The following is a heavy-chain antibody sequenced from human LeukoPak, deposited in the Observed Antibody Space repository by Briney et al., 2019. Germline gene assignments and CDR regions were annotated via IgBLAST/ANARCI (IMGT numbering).Heavy chain of an antibody. J-gene: IGHJ3*02. V-gene: IGHV1-2*02. Sequence: ASVKVSCKASGYSLTDYYLHWVRQAPGQGLEWMGWINPNSGGTNYAQKFQGRVTMTRDTSISTAYLELSTLRSDDTAVYYCARGAVIITTNACDIWGQGTMVNVSS. D-gene: IGHD3-22*01. CDR2: INPNSGGT. CDR1: GYSLTDYY. CDR3: ARGAVIITTNACDI.